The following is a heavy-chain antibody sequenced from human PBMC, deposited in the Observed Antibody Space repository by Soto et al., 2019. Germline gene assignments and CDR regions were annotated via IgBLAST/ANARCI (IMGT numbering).Heavy chain of an antibody. CDR3: ARAPRDIVVVPAAPYYMDV. V-gene: IGHV3-7*01. Sequence: EVQLVESGGAWFQLGGSRRLSCAAPGFTFSSYWMSWVRQAPGKGLEWVANIKQDGSEKYYVDSVKGRFTISRDNAKNSLYLQMNSLRAEDTAVYYCARAPRDIVVVPAAPYYMDVWGKGTTVTVSS. CDR2: IKQDGSEK. CDR1: GFTFSSYW. D-gene: IGHD2-2*01. J-gene: IGHJ6*03.